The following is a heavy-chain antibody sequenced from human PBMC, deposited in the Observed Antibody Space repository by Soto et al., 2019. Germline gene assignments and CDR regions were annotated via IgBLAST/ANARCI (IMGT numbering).Heavy chain of an antibody. D-gene: IGHD2-21*01. CDR1: GFTFGNYA. V-gene: IGHV3-23*01. J-gene: IGHJ4*02. CDR3: AKDTVAIRSFYFDS. Sequence: PGWSLRLSCEASGFTFGNYAMTWVRQAPGKGLEWVSTISGSGDRTYYADSVTGRFTISIDNSKNTLYLQMHSLGVEDTAVYFCAKDTVAIRSFYFDSWAQGTLVTVSS. CDR2: ISGSGDRT.